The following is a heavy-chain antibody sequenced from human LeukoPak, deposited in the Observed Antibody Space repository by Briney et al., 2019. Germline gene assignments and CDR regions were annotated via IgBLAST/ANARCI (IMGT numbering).Heavy chain of an antibody. J-gene: IGHJ5*02. CDR2: IGGIGAST. V-gene: IGHV3-23*01. CDR3: AKAAYGDYVNWFDP. CDR1: GFTFSSHA. D-gene: IGHD4-17*01. Sequence: RTGGSLRLSCAASGFTFSSHAMNWVRQAPGKGLEWVSSIGGIGASTYYADSVKGRFTISRDNSKNTLYLQMNSLRAEDTALYYCAKAAYGDYVNWFDPWGQGILVTVSS.